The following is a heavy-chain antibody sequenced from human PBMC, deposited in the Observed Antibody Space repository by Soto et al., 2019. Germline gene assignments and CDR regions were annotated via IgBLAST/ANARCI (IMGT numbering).Heavy chain of an antibody. CDR3: ARDKGSDAPIDM. V-gene: IGHV3-33*01. J-gene: IGHJ3*02. Sequence: GGSLRLSCAASGFTFSSYGMHWVRQAPGKGLEWVAVIWHDGKNKYYADSVKGRFTISRDNSKSMLDLQMSSLRVEDTAVYYCARDKGSDAPIDMWGQGTMVTVSS. CDR1: GFTFSSYG. D-gene: IGHD3-10*01. CDR2: IWHDGKNK.